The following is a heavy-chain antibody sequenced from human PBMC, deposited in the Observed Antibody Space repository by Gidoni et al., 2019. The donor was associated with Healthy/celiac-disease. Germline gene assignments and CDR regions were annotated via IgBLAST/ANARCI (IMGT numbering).Heavy chain of an antibody. V-gene: IGHV4-34*01. CDR1: SGYY. CDR3: ARGGRGLLWFGELLPGPYGMDV. D-gene: IGHD3-10*01. Sequence: SGYYWSWIRQPPGKGLEWIGEINHSGSTNYNASLKRRVTISVDTSKNQFSLKLSSVTAPDTAVYYCARGGRGLLWFGELLPGPYGMDVWGQGTTVTVSS. J-gene: IGHJ6*02. CDR2: INHSGST.